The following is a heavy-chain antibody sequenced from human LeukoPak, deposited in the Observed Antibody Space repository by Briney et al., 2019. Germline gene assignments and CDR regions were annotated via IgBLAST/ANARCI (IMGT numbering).Heavy chain of an antibody. CDR3: ARDEWWRETYAFDI. CDR1: GGSISSYY. Sequence: SETLSLTCTVSGGSISSYYWSWIRQPPGKGLEWIGYIYYSGSTNYNPSLKSRVTISVDTSKNQFSLKLSSVTAAGTAVYYCARDEWWRETYAFDIWGQGTMVTVSS. D-gene: IGHD2-15*01. J-gene: IGHJ3*02. V-gene: IGHV4-59*01. CDR2: IYYSGST.